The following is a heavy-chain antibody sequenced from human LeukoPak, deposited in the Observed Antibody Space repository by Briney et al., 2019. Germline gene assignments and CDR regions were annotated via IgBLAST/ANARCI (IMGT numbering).Heavy chain of an antibody. CDR2: ISSSGSTI. J-gene: IGHJ3*02. D-gene: IGHD3-22*01. CDR1: GFTFSDYY. CDR3: ARDLLDYYDSSGYYPLALAFDI. V-gene: IGHV3-11*04. Sequence: GGSLRLSCAASGFTFSDYYMSWIRQAPGKGLEWVSYISSSGSTIYYADSVKGRFTISRDNAKNSLYLQMNGLRAEDTAVYYCARDLLDYYDSSGYYPLALAFDIWGQGTMVTVSS.